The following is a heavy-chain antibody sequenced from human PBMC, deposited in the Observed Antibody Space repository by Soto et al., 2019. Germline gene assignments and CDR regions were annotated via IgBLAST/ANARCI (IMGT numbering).Heavy chain of an antibody. CDR2: IIPICGTA. CDR1: GGTFSSYA. D-gene: IGHD3-22*01. CDR3: ARVSDYYDSSGYYYYDY. Sequence: QVQLVQSGAEVKKPGSSVKVSCKASGGTFSSYAISWVRQAPGQGLEWMGGIIPICGTANYAQKFQGRVTITADESTSTAYMELSSLRSEDTAVYYCARVSDYYDSSGYYYYDYWGQGTLVTVSS. J-gene: IGHJ4*02. V-gene: IGHV1-69*01.